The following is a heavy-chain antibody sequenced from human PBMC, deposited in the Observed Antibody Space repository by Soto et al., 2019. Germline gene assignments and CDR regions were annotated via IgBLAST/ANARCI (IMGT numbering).Heavy chain of an antibody. CDR3: AKSGSSGWYGWFDP. J-gene: IGHJ5*02. CDR2: IYWNDDK. V-gene: IGHV2-5*01. D-gene: IGHD6-19*01. Sequence: SGPTVVNPTQTLTLTCIFSGFSLRTSGVGVGWIRQPPGKALEWLGFIYWNDDKRYSPSLKSRLTITKDTSKNQVVLTMTNMDPVDTATYYCAKSGSSGWYGWFDPWGQGTLVTVSS. CDR1: GFSLRTSGVG.